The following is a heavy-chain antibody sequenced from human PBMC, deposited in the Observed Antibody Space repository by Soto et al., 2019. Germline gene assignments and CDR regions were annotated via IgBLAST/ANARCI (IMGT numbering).Heavy chain of an antibody. D-gene: IGHD6-6*01. CDR1: GFTFSSYG. J-gene: IGHJ4*02. Sequence: PGGSLRLSFAASGFTFSSYGMHWVRQAPGKGLEWVAVISYDGSNKYYADSVKGRFTISRDNSKNTLYLQMNSLRAEDTAVYYCAKDRIGQLETLDYWGQGTLVTVSS. CDR2: ISYDGSNK. V-gene: IGHV3-30*18. CDR3: AKDRIGQLETLDY.